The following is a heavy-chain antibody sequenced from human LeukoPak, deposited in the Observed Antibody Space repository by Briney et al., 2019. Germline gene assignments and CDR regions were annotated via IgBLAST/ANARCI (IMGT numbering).Heavy chain of an antibody. V-gene: IGHV4-38-2*02. CDR3: ARGNWNDVVGYYFDY. CDR1: GGSISGYY. D-gene: IGHD1-1*01. J-gene: IGHJ4*02. CDR2: IYHSGST. Sequence: PSETLSLTCTVSGGSISGYYWGWIRQPPGKGLEWIGSIYHSGSTYYNPSLKSRVTISVDTSKNQFSLKLSSVTAADTAVYYCARGNWNDVVGYYFDYWGQGTLVTVSS.